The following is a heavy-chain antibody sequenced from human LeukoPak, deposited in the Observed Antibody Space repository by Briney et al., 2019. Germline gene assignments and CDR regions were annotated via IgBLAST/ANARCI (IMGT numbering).Heavy chain of an antibody. CDR1: GGSISSYY. CDR2: IYYSGST. V-gene: IGHV4-59*01. CDR3: AREGCGGDCYLYY. Sequence: PSETLSFTCTVSGGSISSYYWSWIRQPPGKGLEWIGYIYYSGSTSYNPSLKSRVTISVDTSKKQFSLKLSSVTAADTAVYYCAREGCGGDCYLYYWGQGTLVTVSS. J-gene: IGHJ4*02. D-gene: IGHD2-21*02.